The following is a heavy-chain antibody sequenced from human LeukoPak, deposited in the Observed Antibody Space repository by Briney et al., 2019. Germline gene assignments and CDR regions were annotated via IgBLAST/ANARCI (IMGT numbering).Heavy chain of an antibody. J-gene: IGHJ6*02. CDR1: GGTFSSYA. CDR2: IIPIFGTA. CDR3: VRDSSGRVYYYGMDV. D-gene: IGHD1-1*01. V-gene: IGHV1-69*13. Sequence: SVKVSCKASGGTFSSYAISWVRQAPGQGLEWMGGIIPIFGTANYAQKFQGRVTITADESTSTAYMELSSLRSEDTAVYYCVRDSSGRVYYYGMDVWGQGTTVTVSS.